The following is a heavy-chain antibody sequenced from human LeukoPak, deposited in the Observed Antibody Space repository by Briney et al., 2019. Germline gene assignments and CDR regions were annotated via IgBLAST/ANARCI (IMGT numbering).Heavy chain of an antibody. Sequence: SQTLSLTCAISGDSVSSNSAAWNWIRQSPSRGLEWLGRTYYRSKWYNDYAVSVQSRITINPDTSKNHFSLQLNSVTPEDTAVYYCARDSPDYDILTGYGGDYFDPWGQGTLVTVSS. CDR2: TYYRSKWYN. CDR1: GDSVSSNSAA. D-gene: IGHD3-9*01. CDR3: ARDSPDYDILTGYGGDYFDP. J-gene: IGHJ5*02. V-gene: IGHV6-1*01.